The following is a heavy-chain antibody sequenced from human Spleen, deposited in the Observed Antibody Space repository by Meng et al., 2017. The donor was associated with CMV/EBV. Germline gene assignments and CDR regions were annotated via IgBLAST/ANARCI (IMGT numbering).Heavy chain of an antibody. V-gene: IGHV3-7*01. D-gene: IGHD2-21*02. CDR1: GFTFRSYW. J-gene: IGHJ4*02. Sequence: GESLKISCAASGFTFRSYWMSWVRQAPGKGLEWVANIRYDGYEKYFVDSVKGRFTVSRDNAENSVYLQMNSLRVEDTAVYYCARESVRRIAVVTAGYFDYWGQGALVTVSS. CDR3: ARESVRRIAVVTAGYFDY. CDR2: IRYDGYEK.